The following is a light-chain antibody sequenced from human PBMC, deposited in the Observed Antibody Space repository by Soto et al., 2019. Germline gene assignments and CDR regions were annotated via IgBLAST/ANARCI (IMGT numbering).Light chain of an antibody. V-gene: IGKV3-15*01. Sequence: EIVMTQSPATLSVSPGERATLSCRASQSVSSNLAWYQQKPGQAPRLLIYGASTRPTGIPARFSGSGSGTEFTLTISSLQSEELAVYYCQQYNNWPPLTFGGGTKVEIK. CDR1: QSVSSN. CDR3: QQYNNWPPLT. CDR2: GAS. J-gene: IGKJ4*01.